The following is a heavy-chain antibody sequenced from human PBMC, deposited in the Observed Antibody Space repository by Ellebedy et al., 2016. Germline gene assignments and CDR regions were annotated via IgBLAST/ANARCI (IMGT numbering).Heavy chain of an antibody. CDR2: TTSSSSYI. CDR1: GFTLSDYS. J-gene: IGHJ5*02. V-gene: IGHV3-21*01. D-gene: IGHD3-16*01. CDR3: ARGVGGTSLNWFDP. Sequence: GGSLRLXXAASGFTLSDYSMNWVRQAPGKGLEWVSSTTSSSSYIFYADSVKGRFTISRDNAKNSVYLQMNSLRGEDTALYYCARGVGGTSLNWFDPWGQGTLVTVSS.